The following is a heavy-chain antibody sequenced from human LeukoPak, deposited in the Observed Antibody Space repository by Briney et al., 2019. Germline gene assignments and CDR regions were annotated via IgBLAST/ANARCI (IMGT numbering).Heavy chain of an antibody. D-gene: IGHD6-19*01. CDR2: IYYSGST. CDR1: GGSISSSSYY. J-gene: IGHJ3*02. CDR3: ARPGIAVASSPREGAFDI. Sequence: SETLSLTCTVSGGSISSSSYYWGWIRQPPGKGLEWIGSIYYSGSTYYNPSLKSRVTISVDTSKNQFSLKLSSVTAADTAVYYCARPGIAVASSPREGAFDIWGQGTMVTVSS. V-gene: IGHV4-39*01.